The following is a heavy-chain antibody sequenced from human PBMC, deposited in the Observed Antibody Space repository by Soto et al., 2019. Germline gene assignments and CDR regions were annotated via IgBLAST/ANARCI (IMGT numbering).Heavy chain of an antibody. V-gene: IGHV1-8*01. D-gene: IGHD3-16*02. Sequence: ASVKVSCKASGYTFTSYDINWVRQATGQGLEWMGWMNPNSGNTGYAQKFQGRVTMTRNTSISTAYMELSSLRSEDTAVYYCARGQSDYIWGSYRYIPPGYWGQGTLVTVSS. CDR3: ARGQSDYIWGSYRYIPPGY. CDR1: GYTFTSYD. CDR2: MNPNSGNT. J-gene: IGHJ4*02.